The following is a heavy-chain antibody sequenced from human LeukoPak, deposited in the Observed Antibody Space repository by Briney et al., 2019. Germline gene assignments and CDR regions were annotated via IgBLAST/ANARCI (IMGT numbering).Heavy chain of an antibody. Sequence: GASVKVSCKASGYTFTSYYMHWVRQAPGKGLEWMGGFDPEDGETIYAQKFQGRVTMTEDTSTDTAYMELSSLRSEDTAVYYCATSDDSSGYYVDYWGQGTLVTVSS. CDR1: GYTFTSYY. J-gene: IGHJ4*02. CDR3: ATSDDSSGYYVDY. V-gene: IGHV1-24*01. D-gene: IGHD3-22*01. CDR2: FDPEDGET.